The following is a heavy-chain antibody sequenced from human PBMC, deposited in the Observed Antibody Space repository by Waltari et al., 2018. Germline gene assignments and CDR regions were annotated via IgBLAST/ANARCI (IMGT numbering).Heavy chain of an antibody. CDR3: ARGGDFWGKGRHSVWFDP. D-gene: IGHD3-3*01. J-gene: IGHJ5*02. CDR1: GFTFSSYA. V-gene: IGHV3-64*01. CDR2: ISSNGGST. Sequence: EVQLVESGGGLVQPGGSLRLSCAASGFTFSSYAMPWVRPAPGTGLEYVSAISSNGGSTYYANSVKGRFTISRDNSKNTLYLQMGSLRAEDMAVYYCARGGDFWGKGRHSVWFDPWGQGTLVTVSS.